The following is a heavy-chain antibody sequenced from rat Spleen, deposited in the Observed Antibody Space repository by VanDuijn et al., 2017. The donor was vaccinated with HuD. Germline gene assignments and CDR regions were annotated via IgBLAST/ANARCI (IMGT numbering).Heavy chain of an antibody. Sequence: EVQLVESGGGLVQPGGSLKLSCVASGFTFNKYWMTWIRQAPGKGLEWIASITNASGRTYYPDSVKGRFTISRDNAKSTLYLQMNSLRSEDTATYYCTRDSSFYYFDYWGQGVMVTVSS. V-gene: IGHV5-31*01. CDR3: TRDSSFYYFDY. CDR1: GFTFNKYW. D-gene: IGHD1-2*01. CDR2: ITNASGRT. J-gene: IGHJ2*01.